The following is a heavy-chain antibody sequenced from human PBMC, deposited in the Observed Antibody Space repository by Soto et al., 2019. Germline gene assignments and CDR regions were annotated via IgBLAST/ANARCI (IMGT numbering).Heavy chain of an antibody. CDR2: IYYSGYA. Sequence: QVQLQESGPGLVKPSETLSLTCTVSVASISSTRYYWGWIRQPPGQGLEWIGSIYYSGYAYYNPSLKSRVTISVDTSRDQFSLNLRSMTAADTAVYYCARPTSTDLRDPFDIWGQGIMVTVSS. J-gene: IGHJ3*02. D-gene: IGHD4-17*01. CDR1: VASISSTRYY. CDR3: ARPTSTDLRDPFDI. V-gene: IGHV4-39*01.